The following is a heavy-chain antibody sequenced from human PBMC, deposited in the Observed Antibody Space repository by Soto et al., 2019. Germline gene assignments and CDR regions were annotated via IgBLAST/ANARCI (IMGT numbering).Heavy chain of an antibody. D-gene: IGHD3-3*02. V-gene: IGHV1-18*01. CDR3: ASNPFFSLADALHY. CDR2: ISAYNGNT. CDR1: RYTFTSYA. Sequence: GASVKVSCKASRYTFTSYAISWVRQAPGQGREWMGWISAYNGNTNYSQKLQGRVTMTTDTSTSTAYMELRSMRSDDTAVYYCASNPFFSLADALHYWGQGTLVTVSS. J-gene: IGHJ4*02.